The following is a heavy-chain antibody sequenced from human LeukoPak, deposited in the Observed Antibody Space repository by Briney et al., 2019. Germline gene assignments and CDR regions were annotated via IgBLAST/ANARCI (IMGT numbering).Heavy chain of an antibody. J-gene: IGHJ4*02. CDR2: INPSGGST. CDR3: ACVGQPVGELDY. D-gene: IGHD1-26*01. CDR1: GYTFTSYY. V-gene: IGHV1-46*01. Sequence: ASVKVSCKASGYTFTSYYMHWVRQAPGQGLEWMGIINPSGGSTSYAQKFQGRVTMTRDTSISTAYMELSRLRSDDTAVYYCACVGQPVGELDYWGQGTLVTVSS.